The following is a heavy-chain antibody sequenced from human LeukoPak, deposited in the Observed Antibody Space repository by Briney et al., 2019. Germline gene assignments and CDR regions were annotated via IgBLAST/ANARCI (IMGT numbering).Heavy chain of an antibody. D-gene: IGHD5-18*01. CDR2: IYYSGST. Sequence: SETLSLTCTVSGGSISSSSYYWGWIRQPPGKGLEWIGSIYYSGSTYYNPSLKSRVTISVDKSKNQFSLKLSSVTAADTAVYYCAREGVDTAMMNALLYYYYYMDVWGKGTTVTVSS. CDR1: GGSISSSSYY. J-gene: IGHJ6*03. V-gene: IGHV4-39*07. CDR3: AREGVDTAMMNALLYYYYYMDV.